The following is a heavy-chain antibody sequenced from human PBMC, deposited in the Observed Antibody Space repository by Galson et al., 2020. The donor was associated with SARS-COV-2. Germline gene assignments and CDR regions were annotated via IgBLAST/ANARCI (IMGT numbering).Heavy chain of an antibody. D-gene: IGHD2-21*02. CDR2: IYYSGST. Sequence: SETLSLTCTVSGGSISSGGYYWSWIRQHPGKGLEWIGYIYYSGSTYYNPSLKSRVTISVDTSKNQFSLKLSSVTAADTAVYYCARVGEGAVVTDWGQGTLVTVSS. CDR1: GGSISSGGYY. CDR3: ARVGEGAVVTD. J-gene: IGHJ4*02. V-gene: IGHV4-31*03.